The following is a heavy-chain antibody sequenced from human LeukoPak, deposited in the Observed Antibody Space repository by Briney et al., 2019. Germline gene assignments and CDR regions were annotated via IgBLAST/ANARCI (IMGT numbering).Heavy chain of an antibody. CDR1: GGSISSYY. J-gene: IGHJ6*03. CDR3: ARVGYSYGGYYYYYMDV. Sequence: KPSETLSLTCTVSGGSISSYYWSWIRQPPGKGLEWIGYIYYSGSTNYNPSLKSRVTISVDTSKNQFSLKLSSVTAADTAVYYCARVGYSYGGYYYYYMDVWGKGTTVTVSS. D-gene: IGHD5-18*01. CDR2: IYYSGST. V-gene: IGHV4-59*01.